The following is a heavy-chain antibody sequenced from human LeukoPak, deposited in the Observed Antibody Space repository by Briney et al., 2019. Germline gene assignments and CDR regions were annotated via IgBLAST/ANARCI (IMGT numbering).Heavy chain of an antibody. J-gene: IGHJ4*02. V-gene: IGHV1-46*01. CDR2: INPSGGTT. Sequence: ASVKVSCKASGYTFTNFYMHWVRQAPGQGPEWMGLINPSGGTTTYAQKFQGRVTMTRDTSTSTFYMDLSSLKSEDTAVYYCAREILYYGDSGYYFAYWGQGTLVTVSS. D-gene: IGHD3-22*01. CDR3: AREILYYGDSGYYFAY. CDR1: GYTFTNFY.